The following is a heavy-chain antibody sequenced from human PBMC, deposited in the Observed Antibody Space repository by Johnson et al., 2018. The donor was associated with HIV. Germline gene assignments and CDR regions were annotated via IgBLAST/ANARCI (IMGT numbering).Heavy chain of an antibody. Sequence: VQLVESGGDLVQPGGSLRLSCAASGFTVSSNYMSWVRQAPGKGLEWVSVIYSGGKTYYADSVKGRFTISRDNSKNTLYLQMNSLRAEDTALYYCARREGTTGTFSAFDIWGQGTMVTVSS. D-gene: IGHD1-1*01. J-gene: IGHJ3*02. CDR2: IYSGGKT. CDR1: GFTVSSNY. V-gene: IGHV3-66*01. CDR3: ARREGTTGTFSAFDI.